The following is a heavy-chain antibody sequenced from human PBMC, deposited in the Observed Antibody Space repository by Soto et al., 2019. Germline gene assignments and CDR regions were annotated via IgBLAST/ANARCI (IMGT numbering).Heavy chain of an antibody. D-gene: IGHD3-22*01. CDR3: AKRPGPGFVVVITTSDWYFDL. Sequence: VQLLESGGGLVQPGGSLRLSCAASGFTFSSYAMSWVRQAPGKGLEWVSAISGSGGSTYYADSVKGRFTISRDNSKNTLYLQMNSLRAEDTAVYYCAKRPGPGFVVVITTSDWYFDLWGRGTLVTVSS. J-gene: IGHJ2*01. CDR2: ISGSGGST. V-gene: IGHV3-23*01. CDR1: GFTFSSYA.